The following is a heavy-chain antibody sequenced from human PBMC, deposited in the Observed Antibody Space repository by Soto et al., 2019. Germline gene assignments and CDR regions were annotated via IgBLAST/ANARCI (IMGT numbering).Heavy chain of an antibody. CDR1: GYTLTELS. Sequence: ASVKVSCKVSGYTLTELSMHWVRQAPGKGREWMGGFDPEDGETIYAQKFQGRVTMTEDTSTDTAYMELSSLRSEETAAYYCATPVSDFWSGYTRPYYYYGMDVWGQGTTHTVSS. D-gene: IGHD3-3*01. J-gene: IGHJ6*02. CDR2: FDPEDGET. V-gene: IGHV1-24*01. CDR3: ATPVSDFWSGYTRPYYYYGMDV.